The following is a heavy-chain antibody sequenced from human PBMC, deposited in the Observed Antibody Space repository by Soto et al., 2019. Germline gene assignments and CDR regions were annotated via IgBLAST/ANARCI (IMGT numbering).Heavy chain of an antibody. CDR1: GFTFSSYG. V-gene: IGHV3-33*01. D-gene: IGHD2-2*01. CDR3: ARGPGGYQLPRGFDY. CDR2: IWYDGSNK. Sequence: PGGSLRLSCAASGFTFSSYGMHWVRQAPGKGLEWVAVIWYDGSNKYYADSVKGRFTISRDNSKNTLYLQMNSLRAEDTAVYYCARGPGGYQLPRGFDYWGQGTLVTVSS. J-gene: IGHJ4*02.